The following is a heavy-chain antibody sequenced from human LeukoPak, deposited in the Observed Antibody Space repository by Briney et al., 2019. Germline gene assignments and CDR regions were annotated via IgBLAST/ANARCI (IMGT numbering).Heavy chain of an antibody. D-gene: IGHD6-13*01. CDR3: ASGRAAAGVSGADY. CDR2: INHSGST. V-gene: IGHV4-34*01. J-gene: IGHJ4*02. CDR1: GGSFSGYY. Sequence: SETLSLTCAVWGGSFSGYYWSWIRQPPGKGLEWIGEINHSGSTNYNPSLKSRVTISVDTSKNQFSLKLSSVTAADTAAYYCASGRAAAGVSGADYWGQGTLVTVSS.